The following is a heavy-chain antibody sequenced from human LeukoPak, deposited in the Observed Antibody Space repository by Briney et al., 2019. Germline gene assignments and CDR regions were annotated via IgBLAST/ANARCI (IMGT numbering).Heavy chain of an antibody. V-gene: IGHV3-15*01. Sequence: GGSLRLSCAASGFTSSNAWMRWVRQTPGKGLEWVGRIKSKIDGGTTDYAAPVKGRFTISRDNSKNTLDLQMNSLRAEDTAVYYCARQAEGSYYFDYWGQGTLVTVSS. CDR2: IKSKIDGGTT. CDR3: ARQAEGSYYFDY. CDR1: GFTSSNAW. D-gene: IGHD1-14*01. J-gene: IGHJ4*02.